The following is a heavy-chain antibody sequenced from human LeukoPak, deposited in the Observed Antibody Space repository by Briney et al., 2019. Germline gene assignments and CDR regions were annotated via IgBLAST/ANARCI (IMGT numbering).Heavy chain of an antibody. CDR2: ISAYNGNT. V-gene: IGHV1-18*01. CDR1: GYTFTSYG. Sequence: GASVKVSCKASGYTFTSYGISWVRQAPGQGLEWMGWISAYNGNTNYAQKLQGRVTMTTDTSTSTAYMELRSLRSDDTAVYYCARDPSGYCSSTSCYVPEFDPWGQGTLVTVSS. D-gene: IGHD2-2*03. J-gene: IGHJ5*02. CDR3: ARDPSGYCSSTSCYVPEFDP.